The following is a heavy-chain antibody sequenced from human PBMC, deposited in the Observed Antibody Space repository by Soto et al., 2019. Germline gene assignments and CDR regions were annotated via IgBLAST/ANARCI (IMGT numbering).Heavy chain of an antibody. Sequence: EVQLVESGGGLVEPGRSLRLSCAASGFTFDDYAMHWVRQAPGKGLEWVSGISWNSGSIGYADSVKGRFTISRDNPKNALSLQMNSLRADHTAVYFCPRDCRAGAGYFDYRGQGTLVTGSS. CDR2: ISWNSGSI. CDR3: PRDCRAGAGYFDY. J-gene: IGHJ4*02. CDR1: GFTFDDYA. V-gene: IGHV3-9*01. D-gene: IGHD6-19*01.